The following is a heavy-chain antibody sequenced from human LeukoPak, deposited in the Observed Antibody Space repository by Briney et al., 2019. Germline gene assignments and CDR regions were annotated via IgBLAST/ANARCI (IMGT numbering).Heavy chain of an antibody. J-gene: IGHJ4*02. D-gene: IGHD5-12*01. V-gene: IGHV1-8*01. Sequence: VASVKVSCKASGYTFTSYDINWVRQATGQGLEWMGWMNPNSGNTGYAQKFQGRVTMTRNTSISTAYMELSSLRSEDTAVYYCARVTGYDWESSYDYWGQGTLVTVSS. CDR2: MNPNSGNT. CDR1: GYTFTSYD. CDR3: ARVTGYDWESSYDY.